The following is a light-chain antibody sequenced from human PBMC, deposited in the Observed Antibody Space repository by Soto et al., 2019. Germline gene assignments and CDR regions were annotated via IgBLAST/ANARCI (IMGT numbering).Light chain of an antibody. CDR3: QQYNNWPPVT. J-gene: IGKJ5*01. V-gene: IGKV3D-15*01. Sequence: ESVLTQSPGTLSLSPGERATLSCRASQSVSSTLVWYQQKPGQAPRLLIYGASTRATGIPARFSGSGSGTEFTLTISSLQSEDFAVYYCQQYNNWPPVTFGQGTRLEIK. CDR2: GAS. CDR1: QSVSST.